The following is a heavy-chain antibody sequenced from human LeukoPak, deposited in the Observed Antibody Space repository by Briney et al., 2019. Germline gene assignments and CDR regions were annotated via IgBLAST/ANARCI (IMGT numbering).Heavy chain of an antibody. CDR1: GYSFTSYW. Sequence: GESLKISCKGSGYSFTSYWIGWVRQMPGKGLEWMGIIYPGDSDTRYGPSFQGQVTISADKSISTAYLQWSSLKASDTAMYYCARHRGAAGPEKLYYYGMDVWGQGTTVTVSS. CDR3: ARHRGAAGPEKLYYYGMDV. J-gene: IGHJ6*02. V-gene: IGHV5-51*01. D-gene: IGHD6-13*01. CDR2: IYPGDSDT.